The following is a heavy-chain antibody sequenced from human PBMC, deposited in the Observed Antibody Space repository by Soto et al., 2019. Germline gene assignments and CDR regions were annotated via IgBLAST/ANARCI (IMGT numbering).Heavy chain of an antibody. V-gene: IGHV2-5*01. CDR3: AHSPWGAAPDY. J-gene: IGHJ4*02. CDR2: IYWNDDK. D-gene: IGHD3-16*01. CDR1: GFSVSARGVG. Sequence: ESGSYAGEPTQTLTLTCALSGFSVSARGVGVGWIRRPPGKALEWLAIIYWNDDKLYRPSLQSRLTITKDTSKNQVVLTMTNMDPVDTATYYCAHSPWGAAPDYWGQGTPVTVSS.